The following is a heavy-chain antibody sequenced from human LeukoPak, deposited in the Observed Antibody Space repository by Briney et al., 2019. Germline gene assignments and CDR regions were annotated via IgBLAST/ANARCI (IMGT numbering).Heavy chain of an antibody. Sequence: GASVKXXXKASXXTFTSYYMHWVRQAPGQGLEWMGIINPSGGSTSYAQKFQGRVTMTRDTSTSTVYMELSSLRSEDTAVYYCARSDPAKLQFDYWGQGTLVTVSS. V-gene: IGHV1-46*03. CDR1: XXTFTSYY. CDR3: ARSDPAKLQFDY. J-gene: IGHJ4*02. CDR2: INPSGGST. D-gene: IGHD1-7*01.